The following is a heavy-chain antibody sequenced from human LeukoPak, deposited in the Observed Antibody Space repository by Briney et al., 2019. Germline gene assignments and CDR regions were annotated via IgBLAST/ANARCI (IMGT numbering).Heavy chain of an antibody. V-gene: IGHV3-30*04. J-gene: IGHJ4*02. CDR1: GFTFSGYA. CDR2: ISYDGGSK. CDR3: ARGSVGTPPPFDY. Sequence: GGSLRLSCAASGFTFSGYAIHWVRQAPGKGLDWVALISYDGGSKYYADSVKGRFTISRDSSTLYLQMNSLRTEDTAVYYCARGSVGTPPPFDYWGQGTLVTVSS. D-gene: IGHD2-15*01.